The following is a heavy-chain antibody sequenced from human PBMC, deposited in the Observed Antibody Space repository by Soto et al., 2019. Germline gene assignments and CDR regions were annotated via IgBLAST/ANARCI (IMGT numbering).Heavy chain of an antibody. Sequence: SETLSLTCTVSGGSITSYYWSWIRQPPGKGLEWIGYIYYSGSTNYNPSLKSRVTISVDTSKNQFSLKLSSVTAADTAVYYCARLVWSYGTWFDPWGQGTLVTVS. CDR1: GGSITSYY. CDR2: IYYSGST. D-gene: IGHD5-18*01. CDR3: ARLVWSYGTWFDP. J-gene: IGHJ5*02. V-gene: IGHV4-59*08.